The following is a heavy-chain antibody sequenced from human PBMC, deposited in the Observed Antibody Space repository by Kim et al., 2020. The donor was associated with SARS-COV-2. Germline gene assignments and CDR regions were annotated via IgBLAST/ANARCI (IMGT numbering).Heavy chain of an antibody. CDR3: TRHQGELELQGYWYFDL. V-gene: IGHV3-73*01. J-gene: IGHJ2*01. CDR2: IRSKANSYAT. Sequence: GGSLRLSCAASGFTFSGSAMHWVRQASGKGLEWVGRIRSKANSYATAYAASVKGRFTISRDDSKSTAYLQMNSLKTEDTAVYYCTRHQGELELQGYWYFDLWGRGTLVTVSS. CDR1: GFTFSGSA. D-gene: IGHD1-7*01.